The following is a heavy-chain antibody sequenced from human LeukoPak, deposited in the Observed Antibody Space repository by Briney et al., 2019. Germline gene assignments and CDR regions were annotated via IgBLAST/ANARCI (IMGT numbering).Heavy chain of an antibody. CDR2: ISSNSGIK. CDR3: ARAYDFWGGPGGY. CDR1: GFTFKSFS. J-gene: IGHJ4*02. V-gene: IGHV3-48*01. D-gene: IGHD3-3*01. Sequence: GGSLRLSCGGSGFTFKSFSMHWVRQAPGKGLEWVSDISSNSGIKSYADSVKGRFTISRDNAKNSLYLQMNSLRAEDTAVYYCARAYDFWGGPGGYWGQGTLVTVSS.